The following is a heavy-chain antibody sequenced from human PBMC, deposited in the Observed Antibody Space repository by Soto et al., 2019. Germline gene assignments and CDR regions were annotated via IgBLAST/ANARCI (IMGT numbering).Heavy chain of an antibody. CDR1: GGTFSSYA. CDR2: IIPIFGTA. Sequence: QVQLVQSGAEVKKPGSSVKVSCKASGGTFSSYAISWVRQAPGQGLEWMGGIIPIFGTANYAQKFQGRVTITADESTSTADMELSSLRSEDTAVYYCARGGGTYCSGGSCYGMDVWGQGTTVTVSS. D-gene: IGHD2-15*01. J-gene: IGHJ6*02. V-gene: IGHV1-69*12. CDR3: ARGGGTYCSGGSCYGMDV.